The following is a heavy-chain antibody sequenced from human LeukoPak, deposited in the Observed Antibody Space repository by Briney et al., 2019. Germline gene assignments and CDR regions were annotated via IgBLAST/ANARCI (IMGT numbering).Heavy chain of an antibody. V-gene: IGHV4-30-4*08. J-gene: IGHJ6*03. CDR1: GGSISSGDYY. CDR3: ANGIVGAPDYYMDV. Sequence: SETLSLTCTVSGGSISSGDYYWSWIRQPPGKGQEWIGYIYYSGSTYYNPSLKSRVTISVDTSKNQFSLKLSSVTAADTAVYYCANGIVGAPDYYMDVWGKGTTVTVSS. D-gene: IGHD1-26*01. CDR2: IYYSGST.